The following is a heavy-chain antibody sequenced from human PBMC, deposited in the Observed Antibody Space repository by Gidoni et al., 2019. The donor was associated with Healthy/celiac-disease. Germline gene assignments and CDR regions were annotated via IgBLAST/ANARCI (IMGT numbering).Heavy chain of an antibody. CDR3: AHSLSEMPHQKYGSGSYLKR. CDR2: IYWDDDK. J-gene: IGHJ4*02. V-gene: IGHV2-5*02. CDR1: GFSLSTSGVG. D-gene: IGHD3-10*01. Sequence: QITLKESGPTLVKPTQTLTLTCTFTGFSLSTSGVGVGWIRQPPGKALEWLALIYWDDDKRSSPSLKSRLTITKDTSKNQVVLTMTNMDPVDTATYYCAHSLSEMPHQKYGSGSYLKRWGQGTLVTVSS.